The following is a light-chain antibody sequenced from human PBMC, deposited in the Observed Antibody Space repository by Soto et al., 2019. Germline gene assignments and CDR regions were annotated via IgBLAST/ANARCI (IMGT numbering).Light chain of an antibody. CDR3: QQRSNWPTWT. Sequence: EIVLTQSPGTLSLSPGERATLSCRASQSVSSSYLAWYQQKPGQPPRLLIYGASSRATGIPDRFSGSGSGTDFTLTISRLEPEDLAVYYCQQRSNWPTWTFGQGTKVDIK. CDR1: QSVSSSY. V-gene: IGKV3D-20*02. CDR2: GAS. J-gene: IGKJ1*01.